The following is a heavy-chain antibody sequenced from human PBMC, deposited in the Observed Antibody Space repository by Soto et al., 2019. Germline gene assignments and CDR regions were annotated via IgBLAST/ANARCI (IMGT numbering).Heavy chain of an antibody. J-gene: IGHJ4*02. CDR1: GFTFRNYA. CDR3: AKEVYADAGPDY. Sequence: EVQLLESGGALVQPGGSLRLSCAASGFTFRNYAMSWVRQAPGKGLEWVSGLSGGGGNTYYADSVTGRFTISRDNSKNTRYLHMDSLRAEDTAVYFCAKEVYADAGPDYWGQGTLVTVSS. D-gene: IGHD2-2*01. V-gene: IGHV3-23*01. CDR2: LSGGGGNT.